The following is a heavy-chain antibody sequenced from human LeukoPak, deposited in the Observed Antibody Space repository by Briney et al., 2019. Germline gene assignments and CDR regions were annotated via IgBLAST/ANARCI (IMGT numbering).Heavy chain of an antibody. J-gene: IGHJ3*02. Sequence: GSSVKVSCKASGGTFSSYAISWVQQAPGQGLEWMGGIIPIFGTANYAQKFQGRVTITADESTSTAYMELSSLRSEDTAVYYCARDERVVVAATPRWYAFDIWGQGTMVTVSS. V-gene: IGHV1-69*01. D-gene: IGHD2-15*01. CDR1: GGTFSSYA. CDR2: IIPIFGTA. CDR3: ARDERVVVAATPRWYAFDI.